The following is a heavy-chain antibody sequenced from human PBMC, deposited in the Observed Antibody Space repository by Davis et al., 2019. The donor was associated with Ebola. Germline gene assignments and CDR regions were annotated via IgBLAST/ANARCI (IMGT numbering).Heavy chain of an antibody. Sequence: PSETLSLTCTVSGGSISSYYWSWIRQPPGKGLEWIGYIYYSGSTNYNPSLKSRVTISVDTSKNQFSLKLSSVTAADTAVYYCARGGDVLFDYWGQGTLVTVSS. CDR1: GGSISSYY. D-gene: IGHD3-10*01. CDR3: ARGGDVLFDY. J-gene: IGHJ4*02. V-gene: IGHV4-59*01. CDR2: IYYSGST.